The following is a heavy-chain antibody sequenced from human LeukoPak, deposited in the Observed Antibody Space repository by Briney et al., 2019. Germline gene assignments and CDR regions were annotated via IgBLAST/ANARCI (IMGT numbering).Heavy chain of an antibody. CDR1: GGTFSSYA. CDR3: ARDQYDILTGYRLDY. V-gene: IGHV1-69*05. D-gene: IGHD3-9*01. Sequence: SVKVSCKASGGTFSSYAISWVRQAPGQGLGWMGRIIPIFGTANYAQKFQGRVTITTDESTGTAYMELSSLRSEDTAVYYCARDQYDILTGYRLDYWGQGTLVTVSS. CDR2: IIPIFGTA. J-gene: IGHJ4*02.